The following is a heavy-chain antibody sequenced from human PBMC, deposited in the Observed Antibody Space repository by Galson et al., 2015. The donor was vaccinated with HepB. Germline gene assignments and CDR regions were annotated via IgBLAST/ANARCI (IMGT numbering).Heavy chain of an antibody. J-gene: IGHJ3*02. D-gene: IGHD4-23*01. CDR1: GFTFSTYD. CDR2: ISTDGDP. CDR3: AGVRWVDRAFDI. V-gene: IGHV3-13*05. Sequence: SLRLSCAASGFTFSTYDLHWVRQVTGKGLEWVSAISTDGDPFYADSVRGRFTISRENAKNSWYLQMNGLRVKDTAVYYCAGVRWVDRAFDIWGQGTMVTVSS.